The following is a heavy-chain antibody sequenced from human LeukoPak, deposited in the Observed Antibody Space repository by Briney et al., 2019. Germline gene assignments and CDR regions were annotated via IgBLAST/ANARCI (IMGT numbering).Heavy chain of an antibody. CDR2: IYSGGST. CDR3: ARDREYSYGSPFDY. D-gene: IGHD5-18*01. V-gene: IGHV3-66*01. Sequence: GGSLRLSCAASGFTVSSNYMSWVRQAPGKGLEWVSAIYSGGSTYYADSVKGRFTISRDNSKNTLYLQMNSLRAEDTAVYYCARDREYSYGSPFDYWGQGTLVTVSS. CDR1: GFTVSSNY. J-gene: IGHJ4*02.